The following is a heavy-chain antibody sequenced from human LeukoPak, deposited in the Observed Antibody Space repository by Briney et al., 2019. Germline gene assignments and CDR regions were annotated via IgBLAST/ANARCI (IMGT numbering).Heavy chain of an antibody. J-gene: IGHJ4*02. CDR2: IKEDGSEK. CDR3: ARNRIGLAY. CDR1: GLTFSSYW. Sequence: GGSLRLSCAAPGLTFSSYWMSWVRQAPGKGLEWVASIKEDGSEKYYVEYVKGRFITSRDNAKNSLYLQMNSLRAEDTAVYYCARNRIGLAYWGQGTLVTVSS. D-gene: IGHD2/OR15-2a*01. V-gene: IGHV3-7*01.